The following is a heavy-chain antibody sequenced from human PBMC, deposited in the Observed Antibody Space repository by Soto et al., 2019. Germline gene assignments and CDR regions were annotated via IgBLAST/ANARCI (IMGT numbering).Heavy chain of an antibody. D-gene: IGHD3-10*01. CDR2: ISAYNGNT. CDR1: GYTFTSYC. V-gene: IGHV1-18*04. Sequence: ASVKVSCKASGYTFTSYCMSWGRQAPGQGLEWMGWISAYNGNTNYAQKLQGRVTMTTDTSTSTAYMELRSLRSDDTAVYYCAAGFGDSYYFDYWGQGTLVTVSS. CDR3: AAGFGDSYYFDY. J-gene: IGHJ4*02.